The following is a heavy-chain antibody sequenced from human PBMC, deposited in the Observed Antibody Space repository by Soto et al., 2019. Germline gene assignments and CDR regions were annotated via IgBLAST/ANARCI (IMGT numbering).Heavy chain of an antibody. CDR3: ERSQWDLDAFDI. V-gene: IGHV5-51*01. Sequence: PGESLKISCKGSGYSFTSYWIGWVRQMPGKGLEWMGIIYPGDSDTRYSPSFQGEVTISADKSISTAYLQWSSLKAPDTAMYYCERSQWDLDAFDIWGQGTMVTVSS. CDR2: IYPGDSDT. D-gene: IGHD1-26*01. J-gene: IGHJ3*02. CDR1: GYSFTSYW.